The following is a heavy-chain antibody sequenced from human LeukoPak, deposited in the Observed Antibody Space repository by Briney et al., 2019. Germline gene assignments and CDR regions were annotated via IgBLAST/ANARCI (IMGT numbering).Heavy chain of an antibody. CDR1: GFTFSSYA. V-gene: IGHV3-23*01. CDR2: ISGSGGST. J-gene: IGHJ4*02. CDR3: ALGRYLYYFDY. Sequence: SGGSLRLSCAASGFTFSSYAMSWVRQAPGKGLEWVSAISGSGGSTYYADSVKGRFTISRDNSKNTLYLQMNSLRAEDTAAYYCALGRYLYYFDYWGQGTLVTVSS. D-gene: IGHD1-26*01.